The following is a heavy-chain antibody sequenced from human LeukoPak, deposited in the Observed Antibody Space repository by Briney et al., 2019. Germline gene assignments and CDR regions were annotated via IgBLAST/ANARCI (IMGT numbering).Heavy chain of an antibody. CDR3: ARDRGGTDDFWSGYYTGYFDY. V-gene: IGHV3-48*01. J-gene: IGHJ4*02. CDR1: GFTLSNYW. Sequence: GGSLRLSCSASGFTLSNYWIHWVRQAPGKGLEWVSYISSSSSTIYYADSVKGRFTISRDNAKNSLYLQMNSLRVEDTAVFYCARDRGGTDDFWSGYYTGYFDYWGQGTLVTVSS. D-gene: IGHD3-3*01. CDR2: ISSSSSTI.